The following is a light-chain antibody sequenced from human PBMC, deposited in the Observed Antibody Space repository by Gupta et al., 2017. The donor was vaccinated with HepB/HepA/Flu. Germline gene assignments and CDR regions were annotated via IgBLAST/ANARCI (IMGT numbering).Light chain of an antibody. J-gene: IGKJ2*01. CDR2: DVS. V-gene: IGKV1-33*01. Sequence: DIQMTQSPSSLSASVGDRVTITCRASQDIRNYLNWYQQKPGKAPKVLIYDVSNLERRVPSRFSGSGSGTDFSFTIDSLQPEDIATYFCQQDENLPNTFGQGTKLEI. CDR1: QDIRNY. CDR3: QQDENLPNT.